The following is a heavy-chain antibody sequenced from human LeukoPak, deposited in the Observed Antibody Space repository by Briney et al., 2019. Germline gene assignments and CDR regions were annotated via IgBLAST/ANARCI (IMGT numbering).Heavy chain of an antibody. CDR1: GFTFSSYG. D-gene: IGHD2-2*01. CDR2: IRYDGSNK. CDR3: AKDPSYQLLMGDAFDI. V-gene: IGHV3-30*02. J-gene: IGHJ3*02. Sequence: PGGSLRLSCAASGFTFSSYGMHWVRQAPGKGLEWVAFIRYDGSNKYYADSVKGRFTISRDNSKDTLYLQMNSLRAEDTAAYYCAKDPSYQLLMGDAFDIWGRGTMVTVSS.